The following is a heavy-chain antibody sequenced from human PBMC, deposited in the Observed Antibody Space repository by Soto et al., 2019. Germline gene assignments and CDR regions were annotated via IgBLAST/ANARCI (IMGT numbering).Heavy chain of an antibody. CDR2: ISGSGGST. J-gene: IGHJ3*02. CDR1: GFTFSSYA. Sequence: GGSLRLSCAASGFTFSSYAMSWVRQAPGKGLEWVSAISGSGGSTYYADSVKGRFTISRDNSKNTLYLQMNSLRAEDTAVYYCAKVTSRLAVAGDDAFDIWGQGTMVTVSS. CDR3: AKVTSRLAVAGDDAFDI. V-gene: IGHV3-23*01. D-gene: IGHD6-19*01.